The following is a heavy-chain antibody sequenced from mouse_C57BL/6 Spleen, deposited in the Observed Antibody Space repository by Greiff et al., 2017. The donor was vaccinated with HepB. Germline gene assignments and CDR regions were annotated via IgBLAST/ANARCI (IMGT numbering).Heavy chain of an antibody. D-gene: IGHD1-1*01. V-gene: IGHV5-16*01. CDR2: INYDGSST. CDR1: GFTFSDYY. J-gene: IGHJ3*01. CDR3: ARDDGSSSLAY. Sequence: DVMLVESEGGLVQPGSSMKLSCTASGFTFSDYYMAWVRQVPEKGLEWVANINYDGSSTYYLDSLKSRFIISRDNAKNILYLQMSSLKSEDTATYYCARDDGSSSLAYWGQGTLVTVSA.